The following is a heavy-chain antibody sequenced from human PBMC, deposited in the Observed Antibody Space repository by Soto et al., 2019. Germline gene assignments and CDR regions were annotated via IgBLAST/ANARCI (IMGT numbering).Heavy chain of an antibody. J-gene: IGHJ4*02. Sequence: SETLSLTCTVSGGSISSSSYYWGWIRQPPGKGLEWIGSIYYSGSTYYNPSLKSRVTISVDTSENQFSLKLTSVTAADTAVYYCARVGYCSSTPCWPIGYFEYWGQGTLVTVSS. CDR2: IYYSGST. CDR3: ARVGYCSSTPCWPIGYFEY. CDR1: GGSISSSSYY. V-gene: IGHV4-39*07. D-gene: IGHD2-2*01.